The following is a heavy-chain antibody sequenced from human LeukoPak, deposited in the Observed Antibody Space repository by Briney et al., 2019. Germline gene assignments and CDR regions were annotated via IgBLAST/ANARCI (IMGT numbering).Heavy chain of an antibody. J-gene: IGHJ4*02. CDR3: ASKYYDILTGYYPTRYNDY. V-gene: IGHV4-59*08. CDR2: IYYSGST. D-gene: IGHD3-9*01. CDR1: GGSISSYY. Sequence: PSETLSLTCTVSGGSISSYYWSWIWQPPGKGLEWIGYIYYSGSTYYNPSLKSRVTISVDTSKNQFSLKLSSVTAADTAVYYCASKYYDILTGYYPTRYNDYWGQGTLVTVSS.